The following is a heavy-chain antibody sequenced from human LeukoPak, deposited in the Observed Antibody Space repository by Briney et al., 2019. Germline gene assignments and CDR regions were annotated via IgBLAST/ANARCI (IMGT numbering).Heavy chain of an antibody. J-gene: IGHJ5*02. D-gene: IGHD3-3*01. CDR2: FYPEDGET. V-gene: IGHV1-24*01. CDR3: ATDRGYDFWSGYYRELWFDP. CDR1: GYTLTELS. Sequence: ASVTVSCKVSGYTLTELSMHWVRQAPGKGLEWMGGFYPEDGETIYAQKFQGRVTMTEDTSTDTAYMELSSPRSEDTAVYYCATDRGYDFWSGYYRELWFDPWGQGTLVTVSS.